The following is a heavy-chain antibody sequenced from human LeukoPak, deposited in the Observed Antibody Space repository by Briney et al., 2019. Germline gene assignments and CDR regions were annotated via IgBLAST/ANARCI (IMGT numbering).Heavy chain of an antibody. CDR1: GVTFSSYA. CDR3: ATNPMTGYHLGDYYYFYMAV. J-gene: IGHJ6*03. D-gene: IGHD1-20*01. V-gene: IGHV1-69*05. CDR2: ILPAFGTV. Sequence: GASVKVSCKASGVTFSSYAISWVRQAPGQGLEWIGGILPAFGTVNSAQKFQGRVTITKEDSTTTAYMELSSLRSEDTAVYYCATNPMTGYHLGDYYYFYMAVWGKGTTVTV.